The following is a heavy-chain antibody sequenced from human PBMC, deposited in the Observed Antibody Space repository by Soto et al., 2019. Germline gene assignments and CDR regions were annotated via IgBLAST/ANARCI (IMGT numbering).Heavy chain of an antibody. V-gene: IGHV4-31*03. Sequence: SETLSLTCTVSGASISSAAYFWSWIRQRPGEGLEWIGFISYSGYTYQSPSLKGRLLLSVDTSKNQFSLELSFVTAADTAVYYCARGPTPSWSSYRFSYFDSWGHGSLVTVSS. J-gene: IGHJ4*01. D-gene: IGHD3-3*01. CDR3: ARGPTPSWSSYRFSYFDS. CDR1: GASISSAAYF. CDR2: ISYSGYT.